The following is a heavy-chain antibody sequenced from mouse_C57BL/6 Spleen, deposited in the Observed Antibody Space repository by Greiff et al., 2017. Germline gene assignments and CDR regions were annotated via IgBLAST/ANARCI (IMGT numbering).Heavy chain of an antibody. Sequence: QVQLQQSGAELVRPGSSVKLSCKASGYTFTSYWMHWVKQRPIQGLEWIGNIDPSDSETHYNQKFKDKATLTVDKSSSTAYMQLSSLTSEDSAVYYCARWYGSSYGDYWGQGTTLTVSS. D-gene: IGHD1-1*01. CDR2: IDPSDSET. CDR3: ARWYGSSYGDY. J-gene: IGHJ2*01. CDR1: GYTFTSYW. V-gene: IGHV1-52*01.